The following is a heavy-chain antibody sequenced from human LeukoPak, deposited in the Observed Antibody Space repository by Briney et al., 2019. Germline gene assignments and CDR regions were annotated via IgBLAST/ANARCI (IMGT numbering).Heavy chain of an antibody. Sequence: PSETLSLTCTVSGGSISSSSYYWGWIRQPPGKGLEWFGSIYYSGSTYYNPAPKSRVAISVDTTKNQFSLKLSSVTAADTAVYYCARNIDYDSSGYYYVPYYYYYYGMDVWGQGTTVTVSS. D-gene: IGHD3-22*01. CDR3: ARNIDYDSSGYYYVPYYYYYYGMDV. CDR1: GGSISSSSYY. CDR2: IYYSGST. J-gene: IGHJ6*02. V-gene: IGHV4-39*01.